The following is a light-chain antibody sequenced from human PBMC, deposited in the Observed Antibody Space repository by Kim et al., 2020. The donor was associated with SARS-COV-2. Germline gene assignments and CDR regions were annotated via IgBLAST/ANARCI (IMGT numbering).Light chain of an antibody. CDR3: QHRRNWPIT. Sequence: LSPGERATLSCRASQSVSYYLAWYQQKPGQPPRLLFYDASNRATGTPARFSGSGSGTDFTLTISSLEPEDFAVYYCQHRRNWPITFGQGTRLEIK. CDR2: DAS. V-gene: IGKV3-11*01. J-gene: IGKJ5*01. CDR1: QSVSYY.